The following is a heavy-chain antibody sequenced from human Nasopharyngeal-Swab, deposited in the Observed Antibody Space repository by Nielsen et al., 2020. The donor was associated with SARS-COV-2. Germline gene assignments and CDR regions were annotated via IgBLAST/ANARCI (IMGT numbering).Heavy chain of an antibody. CDR3: ARRILYDGMDV. D-gene: IGHD2-15*01. J-gene: IGHJ6*02. CDR2: IYYSGST. Sequence: VRPSPGKGLEWIGSIYYSGSTYYNPSLKSRVTISVDTSKNQFSLKLSSVTAADTAVYYCARRILYDGMDVWGQGTTVTVSS. V-gene: IGHV4-39*07.